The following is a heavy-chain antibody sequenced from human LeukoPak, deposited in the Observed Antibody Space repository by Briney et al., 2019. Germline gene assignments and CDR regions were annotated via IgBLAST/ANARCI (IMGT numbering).Heavy chain of an antibody. D-gene: IGHD2-2*01. V-gene: IGHV4-38-2*02. J-gene: IGHJ4*02. CDR1: GYSISSGYY. Sequence: PSETLSLTCAVSGYSISSGYYWGCIRQPPGKGLVWFGSIYHSGSTYYNQSLKSRVTISVDKSKNKFSLKLSSVTAADTAVYYCAREEGSNCSSTSCPGGFEYWGQGTLVTVSS. CDR3: AREEGSNCSSTSCPGGFEY. CDR2: IYHSGST.